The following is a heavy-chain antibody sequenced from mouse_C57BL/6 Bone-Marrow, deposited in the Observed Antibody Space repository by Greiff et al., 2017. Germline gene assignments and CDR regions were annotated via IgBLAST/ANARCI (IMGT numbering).Heavy chain of an antibody. CDR3: SRSRWLPYAY. Sequence: VQLQQSGAELARPGASVKLSCKASGYTFTSYGISWVKQRTGKGLEWIGEIYPRSGNTYYNEKFQGKATLTADKSSSTAYMELRSLTSEDSAVYFCSRSRWLPYAYWGQGTLVTVSA. CDR1: GYTFTSYG. V-gene: IGHV1-81*01. CDR2: IYPRSGNT. J-gene: IGHJ3*01. D-gene: IGHD2-2*01.